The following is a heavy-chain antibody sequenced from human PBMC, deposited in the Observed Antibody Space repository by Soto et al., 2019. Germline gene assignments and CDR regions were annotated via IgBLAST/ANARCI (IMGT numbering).Heavy chain of an antibody. CDR3: ARGAYCSGGSCYDNGCDP. CDR1: GYTFTGYY. J-gene: IGHJ5*02. Sequence: QVQLVQSGAEVKKPGASVKVSCKASGYTFTGYYMHWVRQAPGQGLEWLGWINPNSGGTNYAQKLQGRVTMTRDTSISTAYMELSRLRSDDTAVYYCARGAYCSGGSCYDNGCDPWVQGPLVTVSS. D-gene: IGHD2-15*01. V-gene: IGHV1-2*02. CDR2: INPNSGGT.